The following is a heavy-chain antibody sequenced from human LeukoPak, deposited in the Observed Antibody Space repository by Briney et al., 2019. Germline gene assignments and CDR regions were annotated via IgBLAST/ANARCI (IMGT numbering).Heavy chain of an antibody. CDR2: IKQDGSEK. J-gene: IGHJ4*02. V-gene: IGHV3-7*01. CDR3: AKDILTTIFGPWREFDY. CDR1: GFTFSSYW. D-gene: IGHD3-3*01. Sequence: GGSLRLSCAASGFTFSSYWMSWVRQAPGKGLEWVANIKQDGSEKYYVDSVKGRFTISRDNSKNTLYLQMNSLRAEDTAVYYCAKDILTTIFGPWREFDYWGQGTLVTVSS.